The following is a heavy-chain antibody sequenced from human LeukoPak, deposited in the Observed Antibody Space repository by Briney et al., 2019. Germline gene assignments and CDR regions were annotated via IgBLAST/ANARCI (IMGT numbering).Heavy chain of an antibody. CDR2: INVVGSDA. J-gene: IGHJ5*02. D-gene: IGHD3-10*01. CDR3: ARGVLITMLRGDNWFDP. Sequence: GGSLRLSCAASEFAFRSYWMSWGRRGPGKGLEWGASINVVGSDAYSADSVKGRLTFSRDSAKSSLSLRRNSLRAENTAVYSCARGVLITMLRGDNWFDPSGHGTLVTVSS. V-gene: IGHV3-7*01. CDR1: EFAFRSYW.